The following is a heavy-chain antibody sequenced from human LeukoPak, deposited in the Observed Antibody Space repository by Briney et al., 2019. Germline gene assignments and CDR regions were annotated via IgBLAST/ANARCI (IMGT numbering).Heavy chain of an antibody. V-gene: IGHV3-21*01. CDR2: ISSSSSYI. J-gene: IGHJ3*02. CDR3: ARVGYDILTGTHAFDI. Sequence: GGSLRLSCAASGFTFSSYSMNWVRQAPRKGLEWVSSISSSSSYIYYADSVKGRFTISRDNAKNSLYLQMNSLRAEDTAVYYCARVGYDILTGTHAFDIWGQGTMVTVSS. CDR1: GFTFSSYS. D-gene: IGHD3-9*01.